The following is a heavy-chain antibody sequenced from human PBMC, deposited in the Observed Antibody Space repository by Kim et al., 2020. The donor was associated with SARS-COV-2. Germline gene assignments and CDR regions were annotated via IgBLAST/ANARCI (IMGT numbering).Heavy chain of an antibody. CDR3: ARWKALSRSYYFDY. J-gene: IGHJ4*02. V-gene: IGHV4-59*01. D-gene: IGHD6-13*01. CDR1: GGSISDSY. Sequence: SETLSLTCTVSGGSISDSYWSWIRQPPGKGLEWIGYIHYTGSTNYNPSLKSRVTISIDASKNQFSLKLSSVTAADTAVYYCARWKALSRSYYFDYWGQGTLVTVSS. CDR2: IHYTGST.